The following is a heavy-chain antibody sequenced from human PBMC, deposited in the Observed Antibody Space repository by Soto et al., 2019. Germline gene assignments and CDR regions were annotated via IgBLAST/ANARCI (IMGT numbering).Heavy chain of an antibody. Sequence: PGGSLRLSCAASGFTFSSYAMSWVRQARGKGLEWVSGISGSGDSTYYADSVKGRFTISRDNSKNTLYLQMNSLRAEDTAVYYCAMGYSYAPFDPWGQGTLVTVSS. J-gene: IGHJ5*01. D-gene: IGHD5-18*01. CDR1: GFTFSSYA. V-gene: IGHV3-23*01. CDR3: AMGYSYAPFDP. CDR2: ISGSGDST.